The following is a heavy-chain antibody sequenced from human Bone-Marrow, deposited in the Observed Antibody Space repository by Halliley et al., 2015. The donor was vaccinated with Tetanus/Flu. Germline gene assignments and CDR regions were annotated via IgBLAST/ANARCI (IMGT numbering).Heavy chain of an antibody. CDR2: LYHRGPT. Sequence: TLSLTCDVSGFSISSGYYWGWIRQPPGKGLEWLGSLYHRGPTFYNPSLNSQDTISVDTPKNQISLKLTSLTAADTALYYCVREGGIAARPHNYGLDVWGQGTPVTVSS. J-gene: IGHJ6*02. V-gene: IGHV4-38-2*02. CDR3: VREGGIAARPHNYGLDV. CDR1: GFSISSGYY. D-gene: IGHD6-6*01.